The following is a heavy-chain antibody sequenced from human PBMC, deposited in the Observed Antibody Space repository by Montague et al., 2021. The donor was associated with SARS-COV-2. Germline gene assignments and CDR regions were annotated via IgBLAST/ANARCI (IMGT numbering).Heavy chain of an antibody. Sequence: SLRLSCAASGFTFTSYAMRWVRQAPGKGLEWVAVISFDGTNKYSADSVKGRFTISRDNSKNTLYLQMHSVRPEDTAVYYCSRDQGGYSYNDYWGRGTLVTVSS. CDR3: SRDQGGYSYNDY. J-gene: IGHJ4*02. CDR2: ISFDGTNK. CDR1: GFTFTSYA. V-gene: IGHV3-30-3*01. D-gene: IGHD5-18*01.